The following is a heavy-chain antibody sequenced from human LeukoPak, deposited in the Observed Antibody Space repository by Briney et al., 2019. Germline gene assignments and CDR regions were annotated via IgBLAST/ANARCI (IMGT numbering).Heavy chain of an antibody. J-gene: IGHJ4*02. CDR3: ARRSLSGWYHDY. CDR1: GGSITSNNYY. CDR2: IHYSGST. V-gene: IGHV4-39*01. D-gene: IGHD6-19*01. Sequence: PSETLSLTCTVSGGSITSNNYYWGWIRQPPRKGLEWIGTIHYSGSTYYNPSLKSRVTIFVDTSKNQFSLNLSSVTAADTAVYYCARRSLSGWYHDYWGQGTLVTVSS.